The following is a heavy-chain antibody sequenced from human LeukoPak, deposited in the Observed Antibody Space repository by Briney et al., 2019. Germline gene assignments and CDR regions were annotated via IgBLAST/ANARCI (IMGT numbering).Heavy chain of an antibody. CDR2: IYYSGSS. D-gene: IGHD6-6*01. CDR1: GGSISNYY. CDR3: ARGGAARLHFQN. Sequence: SETLSLTCAVSGGSISNYYWNWIRQPPGKGLEWIGYIYYSGSSNYNPSLKSRVTISVDTSKNQFSLNLNSVTAADTAVYYCARGGAARLHFQNWGQGTLVTVSS. V-gene: IGHV4-59*01. J-gene: IGHJ1*01.